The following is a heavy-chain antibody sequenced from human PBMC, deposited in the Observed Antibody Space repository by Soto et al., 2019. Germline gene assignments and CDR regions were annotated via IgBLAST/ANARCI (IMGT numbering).Heavy chain of an antibody. CDR2: ISSSSSYI. Sequence: PGGSLRLSCAASGFTFSSYSMNWVRQAPGKGLEWVSSISSSSSYIYYADSVKGRFTISRDNAKNSLYLQMNSLRAEDTAVYYCASSLRFTHYGTQNSPYYMDVWGKGTTVTVSS. J-gene: IGHJ6*03. D-gene: IGHD4-17*01. V-gene: IGHV3-21*01. CDR3: ASSLRFTHYGTQNSPYYMDV. CDR1: GFTFSSYS.